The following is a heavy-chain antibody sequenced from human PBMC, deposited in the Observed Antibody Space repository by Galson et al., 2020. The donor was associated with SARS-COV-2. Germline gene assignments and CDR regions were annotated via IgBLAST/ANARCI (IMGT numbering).Heavy chain of an antibody. CDR1: GFTFSSYW. Sequence: GGSLRLSCAASGFTFSSYWMHWVRQAPGKGLVWVSRIYSEGSSTSYADSVKGRFTISGDNAKNTLYLQMNSLRAEDTAVYYCARGDMGNDYLVFGARVTLFTVSS. V-gene: IGHV3-74*01. CDR2: IYSEGSST. J-gene: IGHJ4*02. CDR3: ARGDMGNDYLVF. D-gene: IGHD7-27*01.